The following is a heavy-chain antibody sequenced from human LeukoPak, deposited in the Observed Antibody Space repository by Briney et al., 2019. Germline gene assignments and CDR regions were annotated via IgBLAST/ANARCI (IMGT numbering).Heavy chain of an antibody. CDR2: IYPGDSDT. V-gene: IGHV5-51*01. CDR3: ARPQAVAGTGWFDP. D-gene: IGHD6-19*01. J-gene: IGHJ5*02. CDR1: GYSFTNYW. Sequence: GESLKISCKGSGYSFTNYWIGWVRQMPGKGLEWMGIIYPGDSDTRYSPSFQGQVTISADKSVNTAYLQWSSLKASDTAMYYCARPQAVAGTGWFDPWGQGTLVTVSS.